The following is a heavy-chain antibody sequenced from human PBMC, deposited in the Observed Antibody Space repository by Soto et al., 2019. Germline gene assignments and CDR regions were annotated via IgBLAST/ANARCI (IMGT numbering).Heavy chain of an antibody. V-gene: IGHV3-7*04. Sequence: EVQLVESGGGLVQPGGSLRLSCAASGFTFSSYWMSWVRQAPGKGLEWVANIKQDGSEKYYVDSVKGRFTISRDNAKNSLYLQRNSLRAEDTAVYYCARDVTGYYYGSGSYYDIDAFDIWGQGTMVTVSS. CDR3: ARDVTGYYYGSGSYYDIDAFDI. CDR2: IKQDGSEK. D-gene: IGHD3-10*01. J-gene: IGHJ3*02. CDR1: GFTFSSYW.